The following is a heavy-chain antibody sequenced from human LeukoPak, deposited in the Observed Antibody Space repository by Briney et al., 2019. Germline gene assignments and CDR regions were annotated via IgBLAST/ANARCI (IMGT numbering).Heavy chain of an antibody. J-gene: IGHJ3*02. CDR2: IYSSGAT. V-gene: IGHV3-66*02. Sequence: GGPLRLSCAASGFTVSSNYMSWVRQAPGKGLEWVSVIYSSGATYYADSVKGRFTISRDNSKNTLYLQVNSLRAEDTAVYYCARLQVADAFDIWGQGTMVTVSS. CDR1: GFTVSSNY. CDR3: ARLQVADAFDI. D-gene: IGHD2-8*02.